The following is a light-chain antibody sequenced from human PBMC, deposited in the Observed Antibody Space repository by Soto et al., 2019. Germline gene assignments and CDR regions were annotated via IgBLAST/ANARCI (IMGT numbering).Light chain of an antibody. CDR3: CSYTNSAYV. V-gene: IGLV2-11*01. J-gene: IGLJ1*01. CDR1: SSDVGAYNY. Sequence: QSVLTQPRSVSGSPGQSVTISCTGTSSDVGAYNYVSWYQQHPAKAPNLMIYDVSKRPSGVPARFSGSKSGNTASLTISGLQAEDEGDYYCCSYTNSAYVFGTGTKLTVL. CDR2: DVS.